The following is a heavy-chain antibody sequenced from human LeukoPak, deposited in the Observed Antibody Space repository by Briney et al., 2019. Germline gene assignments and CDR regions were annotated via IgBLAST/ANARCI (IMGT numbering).Heavy chain of an antibody. CDR3: ARSGMNDYSLFDP. J-gene: IGHJ5*02. D-gene: IGHD4-11*01. CDR1: GFTFSSYA. Sequence: GRSLRLSCAASGFTFSSYAMHWVRQAPGKGLEWVAVISYDGSNKYYADSVKGRFTISRDNAKNSLYLQMNSLRAEDTAVYYCARSGMNDYSLFDPWGQGTLVTVSS. CDR2: ISYDGSNK. V-gene: IGHV3-30-3*01.